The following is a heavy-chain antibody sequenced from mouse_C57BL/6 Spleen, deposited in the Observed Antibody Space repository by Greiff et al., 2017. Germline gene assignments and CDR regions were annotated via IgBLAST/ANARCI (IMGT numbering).Heavy chain of an antibody. Sequence: VQLQQSGAELVMPGASVKLSCKASGYTFTSYWMHWVKQRPGQGLEWIGEIDPSDSYTNYNQKFKGKSTLTVDKSSSTAYMQLSSLTSEDSAVYYCARHPYGSSSYAMDYWGQGTSVTVAS. CDR2: IDPSDSYT. D-gene: IGHD1-1*01. J-gene: IGHJ4*01. CDR1: GYTFTSYW. V-gene: IGHV1-69*01. CDR3: ARHPYGSSSYAMDY.